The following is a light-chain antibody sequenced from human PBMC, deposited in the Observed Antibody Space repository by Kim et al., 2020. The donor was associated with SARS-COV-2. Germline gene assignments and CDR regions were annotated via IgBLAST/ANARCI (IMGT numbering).Light chain of an antibody. Sequence: QSALTQPPSASGSPGQSVTISCTGTSSDVGGYNYVSWYQQHPGRAPILIIYEVVKRPSGVPGRFTGSRSGNTASLTVSGLQAEDEADYYCSSYVGSRSWVFGGGTKLTV. J-gene: IGLJ3*02. CDR3: SSYVGSRSWV. CDR1: SSDVGGYNY. V-gene: IGLV2-8*01. CDR2: EVV.